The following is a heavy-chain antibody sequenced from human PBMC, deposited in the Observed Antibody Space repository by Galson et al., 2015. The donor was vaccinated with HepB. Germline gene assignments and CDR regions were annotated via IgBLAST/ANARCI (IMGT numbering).Heavy chain of an antibody. CDR1: GFTFNDYN. J-gene: IGHJ4*02. V-gene: IGHV3-21*01. CDR2: INSDSTYI. CDR3: ARDPPLGAPFDY. Sequence: SLRLSCAASGFTFNDYNMIWVRQAPGKGLEWVSSINSDSTYIYYADSVRGRFTISRDNAKNSLYLQMNSLRVGDTAIYYCARDPPLGAPFDYWGQGTLSPSPQ. D-gene: IGHD7-27*01.